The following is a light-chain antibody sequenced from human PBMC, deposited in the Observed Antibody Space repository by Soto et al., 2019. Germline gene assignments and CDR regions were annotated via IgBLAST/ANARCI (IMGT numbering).Light chain of an antibody. V-gene: IGKV1-5*01. CDR2: DAS. Sequence: DIQMAQSPSTLSASVGERVTITCRASQNIDSWLAWYQHKPGKAAKVLIYDASSLEPGVPSRFSGSGSGTDFSLTISSLRPDDFATYYCQQYNTYPLTFGQGTKVEIK. J-gene: IGKJ1*01. CDR1: QNIDSW. CDR3: QQYNTYPLT.